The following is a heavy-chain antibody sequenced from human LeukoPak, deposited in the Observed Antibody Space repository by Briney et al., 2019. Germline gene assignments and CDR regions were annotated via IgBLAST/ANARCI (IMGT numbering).Heavy chain of an antibody. CDR2: INHSGST. D-gene: IGHD1-20*01. CDR1: GGSFSGYY. V-gene: IGHV4-34*01. Sequence: SETLSLTCAVYGGSFSGYYWSWIRQPPGKGLEWIGEINHSGSTNYNPSLKSRVTISVDTSKNQFSLKLSSVTAADTAVYYCARGRYNWSGDAFDIWGQGTMVTVSS. J-gene: IGHJ3*02. CDR3: ARGRYNWSGDAFDI.